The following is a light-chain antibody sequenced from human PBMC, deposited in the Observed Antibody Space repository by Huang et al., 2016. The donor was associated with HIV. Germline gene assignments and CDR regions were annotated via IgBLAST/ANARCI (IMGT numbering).Light chain of an antibody. Sequence: ETVMTQSPVTLSVSPGDRASLSCRSSQIVSSLLAWYQQKPGQAPRLLIYAASTRATCVPARFSGSGAGTEFTLTISTLQSEDSAVYYCQQYNDFRSTFGPGTRVEIK. V-gene: IGKV3-15*01. CDR3: QQYNDFRST. CDR1: QIVSSL. J-gene: IGKJ3*01. CDR2: AAS.